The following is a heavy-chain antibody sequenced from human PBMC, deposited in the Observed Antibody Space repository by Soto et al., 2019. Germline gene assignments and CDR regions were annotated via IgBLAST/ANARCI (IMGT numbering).Heavy chain of an antibody. CDR2: IYWDDDK. Sequence: QITLRESGPMRVRPTQTLSLTCTFSGFSLHTSQVGVGWIRQPPGKALEWLALIYWDDDKRYSPSLKSRLSITKDTSENQVVLLMTNMDPVDTATYYCAYRALYSGSYWDGGYFDSWGQGALITVSS. CDR1: GFSLHTSQVG. D-gene: IGHD1-26*01. J-gene: IGHJ4*02. CDR3: AYRALYSGSYWDGGYFDS. V-gene: IGHV2-5*02.